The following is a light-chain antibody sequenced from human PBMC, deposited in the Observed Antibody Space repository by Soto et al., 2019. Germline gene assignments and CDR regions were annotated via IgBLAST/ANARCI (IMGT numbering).Light chain of an antibody. V-gene: IGLV1-40*01. CDR3: GTWDSSLSAGV. CDR1: SSNIGAGYD. CDR2: GNT. Sequence: QSVLTQPPSVSGAPGQRVTISCTGSSSNIGAGYDVHWYLQLPGTAPKLLIYGNTNRPSGIPDRFSGSKSGASATLGITGLQTGDEADYYCGTWDSSLSAGVFGTGTKSPS. J-gene: IGLJ1*01.